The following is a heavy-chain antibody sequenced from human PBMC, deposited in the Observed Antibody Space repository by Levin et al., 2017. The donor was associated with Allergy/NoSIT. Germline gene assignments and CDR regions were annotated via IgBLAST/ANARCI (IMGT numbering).Heavy chain of an antibody. CDR2: IYHSGST. V-gene: IGHV4-38-2*01. Sequence: SQTLSLTCAVSGYSISSGYYWGWIRQPPGKGLEWIGSIYHSGSTYYNPSLKSRVTISVDTSKNQFSLKLSSVTAADTAVDYCARGSSGRYLPDDYWGQGTLVTVSS. J-gene: IGHJ4*02. CDR1: GYSISSGYY. CDR3: ARGSSGRYLPDDY. D-gene: IGHD1-26*01.